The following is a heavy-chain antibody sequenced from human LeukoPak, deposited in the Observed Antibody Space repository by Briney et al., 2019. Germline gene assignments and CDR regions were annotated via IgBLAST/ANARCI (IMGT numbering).Heavy chain of an antibody. CDR1: GFTFSSYA. CDR3: AKDRGGSGRSYYFDY. Sequence: QTGGSLRLSCAASGFTFSSYAMSWVRQTPGKGLEWVSAISVGGGSTYYADSVRGRFTTSRDNSRSTLYLQMNSLRAEDTAVYYCAKDRGGSGRSYYFDYSGQGTLVTVSS. CDR2: ISVGGGST. J-gene: IGHJ4*02. D-gene: IGHD6-19*01. V-gene: IGHV3-23*01.